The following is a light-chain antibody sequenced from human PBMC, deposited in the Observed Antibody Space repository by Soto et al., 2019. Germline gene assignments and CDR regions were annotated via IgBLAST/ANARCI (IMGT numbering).Light chain of an antibody. Sequence: DIQMTQSPSCLSASEGDSGNITCRASQDIRNGLVWYQQKPGKAPQYLIQAASILQSGVPSRFSGSGSGAECILTINSLQPEDFASYFCLQVYSFPRTVGLGTKVDIK. V-gene: IGKV1-17*01. J-gene: IGKJ1*01. CDR1: QDIRNG. CDR2: AAS. CDR3: LQVYSFPRT.